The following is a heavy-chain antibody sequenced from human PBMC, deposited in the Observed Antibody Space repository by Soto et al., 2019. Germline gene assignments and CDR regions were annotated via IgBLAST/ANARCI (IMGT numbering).Heavy chain of an antibody. CDR3: ARDHLRYGGNQYYYYYGMDV. J-gene: IGHJ6*02. CDR2: INAGNGNT. Sequence: QVPLVQSGAEVKKPGASVKVSCKASGYTFTSYAMHWVRQAPGQRLEWMGWINAGNGNTKYSQKFQGRVTITRDTSASTAYMELSSLRSEDTAVYYCARDHLRYGGNQYYYYYGMDVWGQGTTVTVSS. CDR1: GYTFTSYA. D-gene: IGHD4-17*01. V-gene: IGHV1-3*01.